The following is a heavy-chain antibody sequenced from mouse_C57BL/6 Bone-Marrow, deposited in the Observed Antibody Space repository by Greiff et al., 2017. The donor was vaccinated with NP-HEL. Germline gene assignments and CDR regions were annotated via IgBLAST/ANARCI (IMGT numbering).Heavy chain of an antibody. Sequence: VQLQQSGAELVRPGASVKLSCTVSGFNIKDDYMHWVKQRPEQGLEWIGWIDPENGDTEYASKFQGKATLTADPSSNTAYLQLSSLTSEDTVVYYWTTDGISPYAMAYWGQGASVTVSS. CDR1: GFNIKDDY. CDR3: TTDGISPYAMAY. D-gene: IGHD1-1*01. CDR2: IDPENGDT. V-gene: IGHV14-4*01. J-gene: IGHJ4*01.